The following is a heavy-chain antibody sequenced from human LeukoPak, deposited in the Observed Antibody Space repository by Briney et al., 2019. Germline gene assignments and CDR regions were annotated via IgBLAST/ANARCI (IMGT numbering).Heavy chain of an antibody. CDR2: IYPGESDT. V-gene: IGHV5-51*01. CDR1: GYRFTSYW. J-gene: IGHJ4*02. Sequence: GESLQTSSQGSGYRFTSYWIGGVRQMPGKGLEWMGIIYPGESDTRSSPSFHGQANLSTDKSISTASLQWHSLKPTRTAMYFWARHAYHDDNSGYYFAYWGQGTLVTVSS. D-gene: IGHD3-22*01. CDR3: ARHAYHDDNSGYYFAY.